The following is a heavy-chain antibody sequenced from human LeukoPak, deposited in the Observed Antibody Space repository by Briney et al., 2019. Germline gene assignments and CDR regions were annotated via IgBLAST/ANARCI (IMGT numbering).Heavy chain of an antibody. Sequence: ASVTVSCKASGYTFTVYYMHWVRQAPGQGLEWMGWINPNSGGTNYAQKFQGRVTMTRDTSISTAYMELSRLRSDDTAVYYCARVGPQYSSSWYYEVENWFDPWGQGTLVTVSS. V-gene: IGHV1-2*02. J-gene: IGHJ5*02. CDR3: ARVGPQYSSSWYYEVENWFDP. CDR1: GYTFTVYY. D-gene: IGHD6-13*01. CDR2: INPNSGGT.